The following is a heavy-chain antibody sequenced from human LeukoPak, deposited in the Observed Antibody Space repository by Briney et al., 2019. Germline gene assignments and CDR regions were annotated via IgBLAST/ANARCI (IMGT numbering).Heavy chain of an antibody. CDR3: AKDLSYTSGASDH. CDR1: GFTFSAFA. D-gene: IGHD6-19*01. Sequence: GGSLRLSCAASGFTFSAFALTWVRQAPGKGLDWVSTITDDGYNTYSADSVKGRITFSRDNSKNTLSLQLRSLRAEDTAVYYCAKDLSYTSGASDHWGQGTLVTVSS. J-gene: IGHJ4*02. CDR2: ITDDGYNT. V-gene: IGHV3-23*01.